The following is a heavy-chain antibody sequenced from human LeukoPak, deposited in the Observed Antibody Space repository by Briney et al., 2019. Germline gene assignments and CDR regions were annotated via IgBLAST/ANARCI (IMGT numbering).Heavy chain of an antibody. CDR2: ISSSSSYI. V-gene: IGHV3-21*01. D-gene: IGHD5-24*01. Sequence: GGSLRLSCAASGFTFSSYSMNWVRQAPGKGLEWVSSISSSSSYIYYENSVKGRFNISRDNAKKSLYLQMNSLRAEDTAVYYCARDRRSLGDGYNWGIDYWGQGTLVTVSS. CDR1: GFTFSSYS. CDR3: ARDRRSLGDGYNWGIDY. J-gene: IGHJ4*02.